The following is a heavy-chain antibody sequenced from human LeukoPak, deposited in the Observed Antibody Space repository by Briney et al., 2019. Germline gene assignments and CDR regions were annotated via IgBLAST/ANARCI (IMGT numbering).Heavy chain of an antibody. J-gene: IGHJ4*02. CDR2: IYSGGGT. D-gene: IGHD5-18*01. Sequence: GGSLRLSCAASGFTVSSNYMSWVRQAPGKGREWVSVIYSGGGTYYADSVKGRFTISRDNSKNTLYLQINSLRAEDTAVYYCARSARGYSYIFDYWGQGTLVTVSS. CDR3: ARSARGYSYIFDY. V-gene: IGHV3-53*01. CDR1: GFTVSSNY.